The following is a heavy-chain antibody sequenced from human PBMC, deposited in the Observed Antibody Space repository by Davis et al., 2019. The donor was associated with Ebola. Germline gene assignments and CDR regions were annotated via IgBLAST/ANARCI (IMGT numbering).Heavy chain of an antibody. CDR3: ARGRGWLKDAWFDP. CDR1: GGSFSGYY. Sequence: MPGGSLRLSCAVYGGSFSGYYWNWIRQPPGKGLEWIGEINHSGSTNYNPSLKSRVTISVDTSKNQSSLKLSSVTAADTAVYYCARGRGWLKDAWFDPWGQGTLVTVSS. CDR2: INHSGST. J-gene: IGHJ5*02. D-gene: IGHD5-18*01. V-gene: IGHV4-34*01.